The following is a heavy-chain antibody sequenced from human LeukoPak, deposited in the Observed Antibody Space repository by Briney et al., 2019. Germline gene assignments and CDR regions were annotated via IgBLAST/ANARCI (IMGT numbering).Heavy chain of an antibody. CDR1: GGSISSSSYY. D-gene: IGHD3-22*01. CDR3: ARPAHSSGYYNFDY. Sequence: SETLSLTCTVSGGSISSSSYYWGWIRQPPGKGLEWIGSIYYSGSTYYNPSLKSRVTISVDTSKNQFSLKLSSVTAADTAVYYCARPAHSSGYYNFDYWGQGTLVTVSS. V-gene: IGHV4-39*01. CDR2: IYYSGST. J-gene: IGHJ4*02.